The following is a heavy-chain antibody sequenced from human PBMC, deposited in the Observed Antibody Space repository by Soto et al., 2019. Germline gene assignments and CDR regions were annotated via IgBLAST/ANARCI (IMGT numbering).Heavy chain of an antibody. J-gene: IGHJ6*02. CDR1: GYTFTSYD. D-gene: IGHD3-10*01. CDR3: ARGTGSGSYGWSFYYYYGMDV. V-gene: IGHV1-8*01. CDR2: MNPNSGNT. Sequence: ASVKVSCKASGYTFTSYDINWVRQATGQGLEWMGWMNPNSGNTGYAQKFQGRVTMTRNTSISTAYMELSSLRSEDTAVYYCARGTGSGSYGWSFYYYYGMDVWGQGTTVTV.